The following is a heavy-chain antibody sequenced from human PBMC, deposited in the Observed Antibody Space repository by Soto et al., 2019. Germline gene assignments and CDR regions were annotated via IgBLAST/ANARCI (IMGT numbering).Heavy chain of an antibody. Sequence: GGSLRLSCAASGFTFSNYWMHWVRQAPGKGLVWVSRINPDGTTGSYADSVRGRFTISRDNAQNTLSLQMNSLRAEDTAVFYCVGSQKTASAFDIWGQGTMVTVS. D-gene: IGHD2-21*02. CDR3: VGSQKTASAFDI. J-gene: IGHJ3*02. CDR1: GFTFSNYW. V-gene: IGHV3-74*01. CDR2: INPDGTTG.